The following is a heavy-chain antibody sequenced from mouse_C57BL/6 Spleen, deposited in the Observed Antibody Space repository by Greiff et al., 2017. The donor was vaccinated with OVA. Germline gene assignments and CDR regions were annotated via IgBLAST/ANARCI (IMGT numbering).Heavy chain of an antibody. J-gene: IGHJ2*01. CDR2: IYPGDGDT. D-gene: IGHD1-1*01. Sequence: VQVVESGAELVKPGASVKISCKASGYAFSSYWMNWVKQRPGKGLEWIGQIYPGDGDTNYNGKFKGKATLTADKSSSTAYMQLSSLTSEDSAVYFCARAEENLLRYYFDYWGQGTTLTVSS. CDR3: ARAEENLLRYYFDY. CDR1: GYAFSSYW. V-gene: IGHV1-80*01.